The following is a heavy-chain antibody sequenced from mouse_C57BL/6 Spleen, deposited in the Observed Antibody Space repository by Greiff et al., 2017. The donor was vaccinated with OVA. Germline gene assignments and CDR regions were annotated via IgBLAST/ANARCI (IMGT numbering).Heavy chain of an antibody. CDR3: TKITTVVDGAMDY. CDR2: IDPENGDT. Sequence: VQLQQSGAELVRPGASVKLSCTASGFNIKDDYMHWVKQRPEQGLEWIGWIDPENGDTEYASKFQGKATITADPSSNTAYLQLSSLTSEDTAVYYCTKITTVVDGAMDYWGQGTSVTVSS. CDR1: GFNIKDDY. V-gene: IGHV14-4*01. D-gene: IGHD1-1*01. J-gene: IGHJ4*01.